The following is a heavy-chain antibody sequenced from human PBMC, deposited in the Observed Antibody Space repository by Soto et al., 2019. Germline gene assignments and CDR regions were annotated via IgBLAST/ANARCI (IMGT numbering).Heavy chain of an antibody. Sequence: ASVKVSCKASGYTFTGYYMHWVRQAPGQGLELMGWINPNSGGTNYAQKFQGWVTMTRDTSISTAYMELSRLRSDDTAVYYCAGETYYGSGSYYNYYYGMDVWGQGTTVTVSS. V-gene: IGHV1-2*04. D-gene: IGHD3-10*01. CDR2: INPNSGGT. CDR3: AGETYYGSGSYYNYYYGMDV. CDR1: GYTFTGYY. J-gene: IGHJ6*02.